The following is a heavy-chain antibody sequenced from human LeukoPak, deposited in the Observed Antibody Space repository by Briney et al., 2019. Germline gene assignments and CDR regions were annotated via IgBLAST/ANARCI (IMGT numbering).Heavy chain of an antibody. CDR2: ISPKSGVT. CDR1: GYTFNDYY. Sequence: ASVKVSCKASGYTFNDYYIHWGRQGPRQGLEWMGWISPKSGVTNYEQKFQGRVTMARDTSLSTAYMELSSLRSDDTAVYFCARALGSYYDTSVYQAYWGQGTLVTV. CDR3: ARALGSYYDTSVYQAY. V-gene: IGHV1-2*02. D-gene: IGHD3-22*01. J-gene: IGHJ4*02.